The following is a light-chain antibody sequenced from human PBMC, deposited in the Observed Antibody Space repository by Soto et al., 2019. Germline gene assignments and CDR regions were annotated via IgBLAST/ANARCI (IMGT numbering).Light chain of an antibody. J-gene: IGKJ1*01. CDR2: GAS. CDR3: QQYGGSPWT. V-gene: IGKV3-15*01. CDR1: QSVSSN. Sequence: EIVLTQSPGTLSLSAGERATLSCRASQSVSSNLAWYQQKPGQAPRLLIYGASTRATGIPARFSGSGSGTEFTLTISSLQSEDFAVYYCQQYGGSPWTFGQGTKVDI.